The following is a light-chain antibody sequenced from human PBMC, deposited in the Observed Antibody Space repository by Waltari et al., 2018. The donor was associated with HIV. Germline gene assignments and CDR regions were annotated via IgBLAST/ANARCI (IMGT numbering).Light chain of an antibody. CDR3: SSYTSSSTYV. J-gene: IGLJ1*01. CDR2: EVS. V-gene: IGLV2-14*01. Sequence: QSAPLQPASVSGSRGQSITISCTGTSSDAGGYNQVSWYQQHPGKAPKLMIYEVSYRPSGVSNRFSGSKSGNTASLTISGLQAEDEADYYCSSYTSSSTYVFVTGTKVTVL. CDR1: SSDAGGYNQ.